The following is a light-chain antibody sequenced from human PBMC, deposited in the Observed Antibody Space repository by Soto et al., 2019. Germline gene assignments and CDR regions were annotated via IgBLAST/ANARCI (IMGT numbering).Light chain of an antibody. Sequence: QPVLTQPPSASGTPGQRVTISCSGSSSNIGSNTVNWYRQLPGTAPKLLIYSNNQRPSGVPDRFSGSKSGTSASLAISGLQSEDEADYYCAAWDDSLNGPHVVFGGGTKVTVL. V-gene: IGLV1-44*01. CDR3: AAWDDSLNGPHVV. CDR1: SSNIGSNT. CDR2: SNN. J-gene: IGLJ2*01.